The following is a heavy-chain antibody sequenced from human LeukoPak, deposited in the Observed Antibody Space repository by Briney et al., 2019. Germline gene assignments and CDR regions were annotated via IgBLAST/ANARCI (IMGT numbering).Heavy chain of an antibody. J-gene: IGHJ4*02. CDR1: GGSISSYY. Sequence: KPSETLSLTCTVSGGSISSYYWSWIRQPPGKGLEWIGYIYYSGSTNYNPSLKSRVTISVDTSKNQFSLKLSSATAADTAVYYCARDSYSYGPSFDYWGQGTLVTVSS. CDR2: IYYSGST. V-gene: IGHV4-59*01. CDR3: ARDSYSYGPSFDY. D-gene: IGHD5-18*01.